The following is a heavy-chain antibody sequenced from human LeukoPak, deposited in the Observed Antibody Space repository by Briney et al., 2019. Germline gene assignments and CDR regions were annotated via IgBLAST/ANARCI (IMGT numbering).Heavy chain of an antibody. CDR3: AKAIAVAATWLA. V-gene: IGHV3-30*04. D-gene: IGHD6-19*01. J-gene: IGHJ5*02. Sequence: GGPLRLSCAPSGLTLSSHAMHWAPQAPGKGLEWVAVISYDGSNKYYADAVKGRFTISRDNSKNTLYLQMNSLRAEDTAVYYCAKAIAVAATWLAWGQGTLVTVSS. CDR2: ISYDGSNK. CDR1: GLTLSSHA.